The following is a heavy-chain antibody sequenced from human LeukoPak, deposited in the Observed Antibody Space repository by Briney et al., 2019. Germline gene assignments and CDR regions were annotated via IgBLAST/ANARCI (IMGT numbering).Heavy chain of an antibody. CDR2: IIPIFGTA. V-gene: IGHV1-69*13. J-gene: IGHJ4*02. CDR3: ARVGQQQLVEGGYFDY. CDR1: GGTFSSYA. D-gene: IGHD6-13*01. Sequence: GASVTVSCKASGGTFSSYAISWVRQAPGQGLEWMGGIIPIFGTANYAQKFQGRVTITADESTSTAYMELSSLRSEDTAVYYCARVGQQQLVEGGYFDYWGQGTLVTVSS.